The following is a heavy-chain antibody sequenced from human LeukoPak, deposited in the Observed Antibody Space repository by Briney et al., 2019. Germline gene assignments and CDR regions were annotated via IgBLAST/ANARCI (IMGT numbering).Heavy chain of an antibody. V-gene: IGHV3-74*01. CDR2: INSDGSIT. Sequence: GGSLRLSCAASEFTFSSYWMHWVRQAPGKGLVWVSRINSDGSITTYADSVKGRFTISRDNAKNTVYLQMNSLRAEDTAVYYCTRGGVDYWGQGILVTVSS. J-gene: IGHJ4*02. D-gene: IGHD3-10*01. CDR1: EFTFSSYW. CDR3: TRGGVDY.